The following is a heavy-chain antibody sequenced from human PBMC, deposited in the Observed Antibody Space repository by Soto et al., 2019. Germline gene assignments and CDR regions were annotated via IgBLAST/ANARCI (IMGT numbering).Heavy chain of an antibody. CDR2: IIPIFGTA. Sequence: SVKVSCKASGGTFSSYAISWVRQAPGQGLEWMGGIIPIFGTANYAQKFQGRVTITADESTSTAYMELSSLRSEDTAVYYCARDLYYDSSGYSPNDYWGQGTLVTVSS. J-gene: IGHJ4*02. D-gene: IGHD3-22*01. CDR1: GGTFSSYA. CDR3: ARDLYYDSSGYSPNDY. V-gene: IGHV1-69*13.